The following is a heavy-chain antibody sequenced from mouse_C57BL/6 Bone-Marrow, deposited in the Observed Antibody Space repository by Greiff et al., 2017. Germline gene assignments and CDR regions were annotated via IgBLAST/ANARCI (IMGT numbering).Heavy chain of an antibody. V-gene: IGHV1-52*01. CDR2: IDPSDSET. Sequence: QVQLQQPGAELVRPGSSVKLSCKASGYTFTSYWMHWVKQRPIQGLEWIGNIDPSDSETHYNQKFKDKATLTVDKSSSTAYMQHSSLTSEDSAVYYCAREEVYDYDRANFDYWGQGTTLTVSS. CDR1: GYTFTSYW. CDR3: AREEVYDYDRANFDY. D-gene: IGHD2-4*01. J-gene: IGHJ2*01.